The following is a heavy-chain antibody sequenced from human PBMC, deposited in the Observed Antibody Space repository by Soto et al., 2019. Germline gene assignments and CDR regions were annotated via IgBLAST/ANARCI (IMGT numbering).Heavy chain of an antibody. Sequence: GGSLRLSCAASEFTFSSYSMNWVRQAPGKGLEWVSSISSSSSYIYYADSVKGRFTISRDNAKNSLYLQMNSLRAEDTAVYYCAGGCSGGSCYYGMDVWGQGTTVTVSS. J-gene: IGHJ6*02. CDR3: AGGCSGGSCYYGMDV. CDR1: EFTFSSYS. CDR2: ISSSSSYI. V-gene: IGHV3-21*01. D-gene: IGHD2-15*01.